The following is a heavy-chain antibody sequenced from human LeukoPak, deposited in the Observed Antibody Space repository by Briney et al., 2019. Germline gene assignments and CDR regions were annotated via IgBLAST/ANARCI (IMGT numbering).Heavy chain of an antibody. D-gene: IGHD1-14*01. J-gene: IGHJ3*01. CDR3: IVVVEPPDSDGFDV. Sequence: GGSMSLSCPASGFTFGNFWVHWVRQAPGKGLVWVSLINADGSTTRYADSVKGRFTISRDNARNTLSLEMNSLTIEDTAVYYCIVVVEPPDSDGFDVWGQGTMITVSS. V-gene: IGHV3-74*01. CDR1: GFTFGNFW. CDR2: INADGSTT.